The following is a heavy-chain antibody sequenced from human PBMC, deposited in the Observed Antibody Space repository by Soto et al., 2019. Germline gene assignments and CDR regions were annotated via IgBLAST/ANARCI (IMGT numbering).Heavy chain of an antibody. D-gene: IGHD2-8*01. J-gene: IGHJ4*02. CDR1: GGSISSGGYY. V-gene: IGHV4-61*08. CDR2: IYYSGST. CDR3: ARRYAGNFDY. Sequence: SETLSLTCTVSGGSISSGGYYWSWIRQHPGKGLEWIGYIYYSGSTNYNPSLKSRVTISVDTSKNQFSLKLSSVTAADTDVYYCARRYAGNFDYWGQGTLVTVSS.